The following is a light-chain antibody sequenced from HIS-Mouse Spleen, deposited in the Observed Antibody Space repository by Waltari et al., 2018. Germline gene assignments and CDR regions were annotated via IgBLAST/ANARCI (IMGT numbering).Light chain of an antibody. CDR2: EGS. V-gene: IGLV2-23*01. CDR3: CSYAGSSTSVV. CDR1: SSDGGSYNL. Sequence: QSALTQPASVSGSPGQSITISCTGTSSDGGSYNLFSWYQQHPGKAPKLMIYEGSKRPSGVSNRFSGSKSGNTASLTISGLQAEDEADYYCCSYAGSSTSVVFGGGTKLTVL. J-gene: IGLJ2*01.